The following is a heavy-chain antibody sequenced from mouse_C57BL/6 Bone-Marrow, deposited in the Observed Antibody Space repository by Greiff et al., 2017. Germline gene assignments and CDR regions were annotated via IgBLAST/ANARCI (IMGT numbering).Heavy chain of an antibody. J-gene: IGHJ4*01. Sequence: VQLQQSGAELVRPGASVKLSCKASGYTFTDYYINWVKQRPGQGLEWIARMYPGSGNTYYNEKFKGKATLTAEKSSSTAYMQLSSLTSEDSAVYFCARFSGAMDYWGQGTSVTVSS. CDR3: ARFSGAMDY. V-gene: IGHV1-76*01. CDR2: MYPGSGNT. CDR1: GYTFTDYY. D-gene: IGHD3-1*01.